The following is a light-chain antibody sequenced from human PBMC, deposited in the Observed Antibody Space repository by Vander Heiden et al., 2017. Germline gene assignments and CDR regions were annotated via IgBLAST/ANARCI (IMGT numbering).Light chain of an antibody. J-gene: IGKJ1*01. CDR2: DAS. CDR3: QQYSIDSPT. Sequence: DIQMTQPPSTLSASVGDRVPITCRASQSITTWLAWYQQKPGKAPKLLIYDASNLQSGVPSRFSGSGSGTDFSLTISSLQPDDFATYYCQQYSIDSPTFGQGTKVEI. V-gene: IGKV1-5*01. CDR1: QSITTW.